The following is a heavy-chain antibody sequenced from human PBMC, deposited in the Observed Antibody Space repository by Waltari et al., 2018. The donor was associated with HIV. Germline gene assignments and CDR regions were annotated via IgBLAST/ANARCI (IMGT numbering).Heavy chain of an antibody. Sequence: QMVLVQSGPEVKKPGTSVKVSCKASGFTFTISVIQWVRQVRGQRLEWIGWIVVGSGNTDYAQQFQDRVTITRDTSTSTAYMELSSLTSEDTAVYYCAADLTDGDYRLWYFDLWGRGTLVTVSS. CDR1: GFTFTISV. CDR2: IVVGSGNT. J-gene: IGHJ2*01. CDR3: AADLTDGDYRLWYFDL. V-gene: IGHV1-58*02. D-gene: IGHD4-17*01.